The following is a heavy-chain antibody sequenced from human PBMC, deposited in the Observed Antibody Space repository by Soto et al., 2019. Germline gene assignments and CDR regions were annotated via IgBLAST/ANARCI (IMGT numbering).Heavy chain of an antibody. D-gene: IGHD1-26*01. CDR1: GFGFRSTDF. Sequence: XATLSLTFVVSGFGFRSTDFWCWVRQPPGKGLEWIGSVHHDGNAYYPPSVLGRVTISVDTANNQVSLSLRSVTAEDTATYYCGRIIGATSVDSCGQGILVTVSS. J-gene: IGHJ4*02. V-gene: IGHV4-38-2*01. CDR2: VHHDGNA. CDR3: GRIIGATSVDS.